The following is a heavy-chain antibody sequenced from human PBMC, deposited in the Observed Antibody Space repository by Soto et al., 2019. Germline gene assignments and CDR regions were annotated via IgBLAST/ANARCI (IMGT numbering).Heavy chain of an antibody. CDR2: IYWDDDK. J-gene: IGHJ4*02. V-gene: IGHV2-5*02. D-gene: IGHD1-1*01. CDR1: GFSLSTSGVG. Sequence: QITLKESGPTLVKPTQTLTLTCTFSGFSLSTSGVGVGWIRQPPGKALEWLALIYWDDDKRYSPSLKSRLTIPKDPPKTPVVLTMTNMDPVDTATYYCAHRRVEPYFDYWGQGTLVTVSS. CDR3: AHRRVEPYFDY.